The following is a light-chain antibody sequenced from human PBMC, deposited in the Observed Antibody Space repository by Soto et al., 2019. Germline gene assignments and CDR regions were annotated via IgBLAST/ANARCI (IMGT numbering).Light chain of an antibody. CDR1: QSISSW. J-gene: IGKJ1*01. CDR3: QKYDTAPLT. CDR2: KAS. V-gene: IGKV1-5*03. Sequence: DIQMTQSPSTLSASVVDRVTITCRASQSISSWLAWYQQKPGKAPKLLIYKASSLESGVPSRFSGSGSGTEFTLTISSLQPEDVATYYCQKYDTAPLTFGQGTKVDIK.